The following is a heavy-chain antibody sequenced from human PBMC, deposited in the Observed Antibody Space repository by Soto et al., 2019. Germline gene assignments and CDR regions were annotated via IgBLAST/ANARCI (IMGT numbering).Heavy chain of an antibody. CDR2: IYYSGST. J-gene: IGHJ4*02. CDR1: GGSINSYY. D-gene: IGHD6-6*01. Sequence: PSETLSLTCTVSGGSINSYYWSWIRQPPGKGLEWIGYIYYSGSTNYNPSLKSRVTISVDTSKNQFSLKLSSVTAADTAVYYCARGPSISARPPSGYDFDYWGQGTLVTVSS. V-gene: IGHV4-59*01. CDR3: ARGPSISARPPSGYDFDY.